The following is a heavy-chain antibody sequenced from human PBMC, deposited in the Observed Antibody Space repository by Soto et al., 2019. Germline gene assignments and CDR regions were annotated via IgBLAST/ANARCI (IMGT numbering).Heavy chain of an antibody. CDR3: ARRAAYYNRWGYCIEKGPIDH. CDR2: IDFRGTT. D-gene: IGHD3-10*01. Sequence: PSETLSLTCSVSGGAMNDYYWSWIRQAPGEGQEWIGDIDFRGTTTYNPSLGSRVTLSIDRSNNHFSLRMTSVTASDRAVYRFARRAAYYNRWGYCIEKGPIDHWGQGTLVTVSS. J-gene: IGHJ4*02. V-gene: IGHV4-59*01. CDR1: GGAMNDYY.